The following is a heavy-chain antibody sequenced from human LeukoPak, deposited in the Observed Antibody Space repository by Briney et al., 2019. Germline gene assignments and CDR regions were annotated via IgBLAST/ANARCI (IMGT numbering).Heavy chain of an antibody. J-gene: IGHJ4*02. Sequence: ASVKVSCKASGYTFTSYGISWVRQAPGQGLEWMGWISAYNGNTNYAQKLQGRVTMTRDTSTTTVYMELSSLRSEDTAVYYCARDGQPGAHYGLKSHGFDFWGQGTLVTVSS. CDR2: ISAYNGNT. V-gene: IGHV1-18*01. CDR3: ARDGQPGAHYGLKSHGFDF. D-gene: IGHD3-10*01. CDR1: GYTFTSYG.